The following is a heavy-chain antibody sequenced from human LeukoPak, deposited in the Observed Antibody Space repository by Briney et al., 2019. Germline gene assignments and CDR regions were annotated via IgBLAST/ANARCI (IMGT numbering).Heavy chain of an antibody. CDR3: AKDNTQTAKYFFDH. CDR1: GFAFSSYA. V-gene: IGHV3-30*04. Sequence: GRSLTLSCAASGFAFSSYAMHWVRQAPGKGPEWVAVISYDGRDKHHADSVKGRFTISRDNSKNTLYLQMYTLRPEDTALYFCAKDNTQTAKYFFDHWGQGALVTVSS. CDR2: ISYDGRDK. J-gene: IGHJ4*02. D-gene: IGHD5-18*01.